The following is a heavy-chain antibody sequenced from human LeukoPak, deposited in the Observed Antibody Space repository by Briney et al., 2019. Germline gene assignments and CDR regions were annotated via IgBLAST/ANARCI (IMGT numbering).Heavy chain of an antibody. D-gene: IGHD2-2*01. CDR1: GYSFTSYW. CDR3: ARRKYCSSTSCFSDAFDI. CDR2: IYPGDSDT. Sequence: GESLKISCKGSGYSFTSYWIGWVRQMPGKGLEWMGIIYPGDSDTRYSPSFQGQVTISADKSISTAYLQWSSLKASDTAMYYCARRKYCSSTSCFSDAFDIWGQGTMVTVPS. V-gene: IGHV5-51*01. J-gene: IGHJ3*02.